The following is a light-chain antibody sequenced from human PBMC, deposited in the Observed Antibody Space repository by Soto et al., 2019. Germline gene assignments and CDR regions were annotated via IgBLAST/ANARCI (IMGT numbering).Light chain of an antibody. Sequence: EIVMTQSPATLSVSPGERATLSCRASQSVSSNSAWYQQKPGQAPRLLIYSASTRATGIPARFSGSGSGTEFTLTISSLQSEDFAVYYCQQYNDWPPTFGRGTKVEIK. J-gene: IGKJ1*01. CDR1: QSVSSN. V-gene: IGKV3-15*01. CDR3: QQYNDWPPT. CDR2: SAS.